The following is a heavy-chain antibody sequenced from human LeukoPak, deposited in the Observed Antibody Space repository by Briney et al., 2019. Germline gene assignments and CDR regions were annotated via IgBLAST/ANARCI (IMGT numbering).Heavy chain of an antibody. CDR1: GGSITSRSYY. CDR2: IYHLGSV. J-gene: IGHJ4*02. D-gene: IGHD3-16*01. Sequence: SETLSLTCTVSGGSITSRSYYWGWIRQPPGRGLEWIGSIYHLGSVRYNPSLKNRVTISADTSRNQFSLKLSSVTATDTAVYYCANYVSGTMRDYWGQGTLVTVSS. V-gene: IGHV4-39*01. CDR3: ANYVSGTMRDY.